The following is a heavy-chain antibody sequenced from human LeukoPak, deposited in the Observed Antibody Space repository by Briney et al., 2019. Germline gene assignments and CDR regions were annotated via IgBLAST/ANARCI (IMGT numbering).Heavy chain of an antibody. CDR2: ISGSGGST. CDR3: AKVGNLAKHIVVVPAAFDY. Sequence: PGGSLRLSCAASGFTFSSYAMSWVRQAPGKGLEWVSAISGSGGSTYYADSVKGRFTISRDNSKNTLYLQMNSLRAEDTAVYYCAKVGNLAKHIVVVPAAFDYWGQGTLVTVSS. V-gene: IGHV3-23*01. J-gene: IGHJ4*02. D-gene: IGHD2-2*01. CDR1: GFTFSSYA.